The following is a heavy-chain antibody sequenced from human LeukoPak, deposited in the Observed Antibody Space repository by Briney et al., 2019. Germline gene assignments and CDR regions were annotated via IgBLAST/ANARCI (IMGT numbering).Heavy chain of an antibody. CDR3: ARGGFRHYYDSSGYYDY. Sequence: PSETLSLTCAVYGGSFSGYYWSWIRQPPGKGLEWSGEINHSGSTNYNPSLKSRVTISVDTSKNQFSLKLSSVTAEDTAVYYCARGGFRHYYDSSGYYDYWGQGTLVTVSS. CDR1: GGSFSGYY. CDR2: INHSGST. V-gene: IGHV4-34*01. J-gene: IGHJ4*02. D-gene: IGHD3-22*01.